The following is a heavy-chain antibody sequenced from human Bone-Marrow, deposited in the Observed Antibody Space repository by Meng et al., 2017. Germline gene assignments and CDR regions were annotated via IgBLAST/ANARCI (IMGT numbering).Heavy chain of an antibody. CDR3: ARSLAGYSSGWYSGDDAFDI. V-gene: IGHV4-4*07. D-gene: IGHD6-19*01. J-gene: IGHJ3*02. Sequence: SETLSLTCTVSGGSISSYYWSWIRQPAGKGLEWIGRIYTSGSTNYNPSLKSRVTMSVDTSKNQFSLKLSSVTAADTAVYYCARSLAGYSSGWYSGDDAFDIWGQGKRVNVSS. CDR2: IYTSGST. CDR1: GGSISSYY.